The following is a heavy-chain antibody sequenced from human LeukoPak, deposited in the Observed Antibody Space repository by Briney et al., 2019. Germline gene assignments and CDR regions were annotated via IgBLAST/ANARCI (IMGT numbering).Heavy chain of an antibody. CDR3: ARDLNSVFDY. V-gene: IGHV6-1*01. CDR1: GDSVSSNTVG. J-gene: IGHJ4*02. D-gene: IGHD2-21*01. CDR2: TYYRSKWYS. Sequence: SQTLSLTCAISGDSVSSNTVGWNRIRQSPPRGLEWLGRTYYRSKWYSDYAVSVRSRITLYPDTSNNQISLQVNSVTPDDAAVYYCARDLNSVFDYWGQGTLVPVSS.